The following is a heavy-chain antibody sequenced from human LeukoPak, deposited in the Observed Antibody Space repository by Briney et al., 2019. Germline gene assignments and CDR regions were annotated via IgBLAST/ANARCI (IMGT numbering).Heavy chain of an antibody. CDR1: GGSISSGSYY. J-gene: IGHJ5*02. Sequence: SQTLSLTCTVSGGSISSGSYYWGWIRQPAGKGLEWIGRLYASGSTNYNPSLKSRVTISVDTSKNQFSLKLSSVTAADTAVYYCVAWYNWFDHWGQGTLVTVSS. V-gene: IGHV4-61*02. D-gene: IGHD2-15*01. CDR3: VAWYNWFDH. CDR2: LYASGST.